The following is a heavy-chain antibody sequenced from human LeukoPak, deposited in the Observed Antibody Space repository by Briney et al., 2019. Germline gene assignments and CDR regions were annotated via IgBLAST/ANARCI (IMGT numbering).Heavy chain of an antibody. V-gene: IGHV3-21*01. CDR1: GFTFGRYS. CDR3: ATMKTYNYDSSGFEGLDC. J-gene: IGHJ4*02. D-gene: IGHD3-22*01. CDR2: ITTSSSHM. Sequence: PGGSLRLSCAASGFTFGRYSMNWLRQAPGKGLEWISSITTSSSHMYCADSVKGRFTISRDNAKNSLYLQMTSLRAEDTAVYYCATMKTYNYDSSGFEGLDCWGQGTLVTVSS.